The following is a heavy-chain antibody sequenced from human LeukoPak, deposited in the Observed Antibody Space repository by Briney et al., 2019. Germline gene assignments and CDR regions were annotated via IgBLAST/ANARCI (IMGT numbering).Heavy chain of an antibody. CDR3: ARGPHTEVNYYDSSGYYY. CDR1: GGSFSGYY. D-gene: IGHD3-22*01. J-gene: IGHJ4*02. V-gene: IGHV4-34*01. CDR2: INHSGST. Sequence: PSETLSLTCAVYGGSFSGYYWSWIRQPPGKGLEWIGEINHSGSTNYNPSLKSRVTISVDTSKNQFSLKLSSVTAADTAVYYCARGPHTEVNYYDSSGYYYWGQGTLVTVSS.